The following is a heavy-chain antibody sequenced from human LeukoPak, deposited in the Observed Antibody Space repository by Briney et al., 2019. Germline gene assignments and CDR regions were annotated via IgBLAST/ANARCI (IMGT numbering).Heavy chain of an antibody. V-gene: IGHV3-66*01. CDR2: IYSGGST. D-gene: IGHD6-19*01. J-gene: IGHJ3*02. CDR1: GFTVSSNY. CDR3: ATSGVAVAGTDDAFDT. Sequence: GGSLRLSCAASGFTVSSNYMSWVRQAPGKGLEGVSVIYSGGSTYYADSVKGRFTISRDNSKNTLYLQMNCLRAEDTAVYYCATSGVAVAGTDDAFDTWGQGTMVTVSS.